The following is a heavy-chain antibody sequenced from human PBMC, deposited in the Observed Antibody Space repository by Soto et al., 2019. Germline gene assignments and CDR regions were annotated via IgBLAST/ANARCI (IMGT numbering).Heavy chain of an antibody. V-gene: IGHV3-30-3*01. Sequence: QVQLVESGGGVVQPGRSLRLSCAASEFTFSGYAMHWVRQAPGKGLEWVAMISYAGSKKYYADSVKGRFTISRDNSENTLYLQMNSLRAEDTAVYYCARGTTPPWTDYIYYGMDVWGQGTTVTVSS. D-gene: IGHD1-1*01. CDR3: ARGTTPPWTDYIYYGMDV. CDR2: ISYAGSKK. J-gene: IGHJ6*02. CDR1: EFTFSGYA.